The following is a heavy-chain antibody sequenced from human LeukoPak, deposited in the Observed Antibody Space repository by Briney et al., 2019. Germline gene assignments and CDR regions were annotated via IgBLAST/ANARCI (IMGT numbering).Heavy chain of an antibody. Sequence: PGGSLRLSCAASGFTFSSYWMHWVRQAPGKGLVWVSRINSDGSSTSYADSVKGRFTISRDNAKNTLYLQMNSLRAEDTAVYHCARAPLIRSSFDLWGRGTLVTVSS. V-gene: IGHV3-74*01. CDR2: INSDGSST. D-gene: IGHD2-15*01. J-gene: IGHJ2*01. CDR3: ARAPLIRSSFDL. CDR1: GFTFSSYW.